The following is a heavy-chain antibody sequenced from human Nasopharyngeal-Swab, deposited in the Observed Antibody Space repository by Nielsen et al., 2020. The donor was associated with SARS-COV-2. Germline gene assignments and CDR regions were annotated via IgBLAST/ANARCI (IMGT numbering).Heavy chain of an antibody. CDR1: GGSVSSGSYY. V-gene: IGHV4-61*01. Sequence: GSLRLSCTVSGGSVSSGSYYWSWIRQPPGKGLEWIGYIYYSGSTNYNPSVKSRVTISVDKSKNQFSLKLSSVTAADTAVYYCARDKYYDSSGYLWLFDYWGQGTLVTVSS. J-gene: IGHJ4*02. CDR2: IYYSGST. D-gene: IGHD3-22*01. CDR3: ARDKYYDSSGYLWLFDY.